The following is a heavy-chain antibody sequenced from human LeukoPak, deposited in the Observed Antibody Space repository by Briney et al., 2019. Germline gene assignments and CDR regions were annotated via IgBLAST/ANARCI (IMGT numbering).Heavy chain of an antibody. CDR2: ISGSGGST. CDR1: GFTFSSYA. D-gene: IGHD1-1*01. Sequence: GGSLRLSCAASGFTFSSYAMSWVRQAPGKGLEWVSGISGSGGSTYYADSVKGRFTISRDNAKGSVHLQMNSLRAEDTAIYHCATYINWVAGDVWGQGTTVIVSS. CDR3: ATYINWVAGDV. J-gene: IGHJ6*02. V-gene: IGHV3-23*01.